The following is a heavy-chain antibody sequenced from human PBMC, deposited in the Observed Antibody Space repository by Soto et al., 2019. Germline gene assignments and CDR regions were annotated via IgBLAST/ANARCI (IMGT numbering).Heavy chain of an antibody. CDR1: EFTFSSYT. Sequence: GGSLRLSCAASEFTFSSYTMYWVRQAPGKGLEWVAGISNDGGNTYYPDSVKGRFTISRDNSKNTLYLEMNSLRAEDTALYYCAREWSISVAALGYWGQGTLVTVSS. V-gene: IGHV3-30-3*01. D-gene: IGHD6-19*01. J-gene: IGHJ4*02. CDR3: AREWSISVAALGY. CDR2: ISNDGGNT.